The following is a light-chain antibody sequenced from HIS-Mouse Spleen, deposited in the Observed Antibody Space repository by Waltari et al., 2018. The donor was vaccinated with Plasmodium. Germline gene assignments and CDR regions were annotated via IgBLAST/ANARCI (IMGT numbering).Light chain of an antibody. CDR3: QQYGSSWT. J-gene: IGKJ1*01. CDR1: QRVSSSY. CDR2: GAS. Sequence: EIVLTQSPGTLSLSPGERATLSCSASQRVSSSYLAWYQQKPGQAPRLLIYGASSRATGIPDRFSGSGSGTDFTLTISRLEPEDFAVYYCQQYGSSWTFGQGTKVEIK. V-gene: IGKV3-20*01.